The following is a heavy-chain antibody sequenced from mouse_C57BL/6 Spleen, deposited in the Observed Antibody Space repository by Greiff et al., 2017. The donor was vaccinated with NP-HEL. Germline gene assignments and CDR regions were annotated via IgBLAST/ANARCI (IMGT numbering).Heavy chain of an antibody. V-gene: IGHV5-16*01. CDR3: ARGSKYYGSSYYYAMDY. CDR2: INYDGSST. J-gene: IGHJ4*01. D-gene: IGHD1-1*01. CDR1: GFTFSDYY. Sequence: EVKLVESEGGLVQPGSSMKLSCTASGFTFSDYYMAWVRQVPEKGLEWVANINYDGSSTYYLDSLKSRFIISRDNAKNILYLQMSSLKSEDTATYYCARGSKYYGSSYYYAMDYWGQGTSVTVSS.